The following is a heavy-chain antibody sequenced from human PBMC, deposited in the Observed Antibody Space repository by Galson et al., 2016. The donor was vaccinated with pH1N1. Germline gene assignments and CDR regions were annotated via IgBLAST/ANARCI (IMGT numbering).Heavy chain of an antibody. CDR3: ASVIQFLDPWYMDV. J-gene: IGHJ6*03. V-gene: IGHV3-48*02. CDR2: ISGPSSGTI. Sequence: SLRLSCAASDSSFSAYSMNWVRQAPGKGLQWLAYISGPSSGTIYYAESVRGRFTISRDNAKNSLFLHMNSLRDEDTAIYFCASVIQFLDPWYMDVWGKGTTVIVSS. CDR1: DSSFSAYS. D-gene: IGHD3-3*01.